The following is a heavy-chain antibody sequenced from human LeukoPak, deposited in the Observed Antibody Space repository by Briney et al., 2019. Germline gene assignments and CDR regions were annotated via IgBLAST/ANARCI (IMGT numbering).Heavy chain of an antibody. CDR1: GFTFSSYG. J-gene: IGHJ4*02. V-gene: IGHV3-30*19. CDR2: ISYDGSNK. Sequence: GGSLTLSCAAAGFTFSSYGMHWVRQAPGKGLEWVAVISYDGSNKYYADSVKGRFTISRDNSKNTLYLQMNSLRAEDTAVYYCARDSRGYSYGVFDYWGQGTLVTVSS. CDR3: ARDSRGYSYGVFDY. D-gene: IGHD5-18*01.